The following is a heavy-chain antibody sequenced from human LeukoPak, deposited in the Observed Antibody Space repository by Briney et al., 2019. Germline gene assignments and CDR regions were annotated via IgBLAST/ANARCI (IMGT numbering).Heavy chain of an antibody. J-gene: IGHJ6*02. Sequence: GGSLRLSCAASGFTFSSYSMNWVRQAPGKGLEWVSYISSSSSTIYYADSVKGRFTISRDNAKNSLYLQMNSLRAEDTAVYYCARDRWELPEDYYYYGMDVWGQGTTVTVSS. D-gene: IGHD1-26*01. CDR1: GFTFSSYS. V-gene: IGHV3-48*04. CDR3: ARDRWELPEDYYYYGMDV. CDR2: ISSSSSTI.